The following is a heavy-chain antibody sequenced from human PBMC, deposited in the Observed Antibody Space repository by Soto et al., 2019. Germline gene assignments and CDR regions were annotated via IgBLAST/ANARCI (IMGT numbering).Heavy chain of an antibody. D-gene: IGHD4-17*01. J-gene: IGHJ5*02. CDR2: IYDIGNT. CDR3: AKRAYGDPFDP. V-gene: IGHV4-39*01. CDR1: GGSITSSGFW. Sequence: SETLSLTCTVSGGSITSSGFWWGWIRQPPGKGLEWIGTIYDIGNTFYNPSLSSRVTISADTSKNQFALKLNSVTAADTAVYYCAKRAYGDPFDPWGQGTQVTVSS.